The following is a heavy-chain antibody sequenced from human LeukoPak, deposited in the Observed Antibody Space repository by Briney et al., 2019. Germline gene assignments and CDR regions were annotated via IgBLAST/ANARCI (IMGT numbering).Heavy chain of an antibody. CDR3: AKGYSEYTSSWFDY. Sequence: GGSLRLSCAASGFTFSSYSMNWVRQAPGKGLEWVSGISGGGGRDSTYYADSVKGRFTISRDKSKNTVYLEMNSLRAEDTAVYYCAKGYSEYTSSWFDYWGQGTLVTVSS. J-gene: IGHJ4*02. CDR1: GFTFSSYS. V-gene: IGHV3-23*01. D-gene: IGHD6-13*01. CDR2: ISGGGGRDST.